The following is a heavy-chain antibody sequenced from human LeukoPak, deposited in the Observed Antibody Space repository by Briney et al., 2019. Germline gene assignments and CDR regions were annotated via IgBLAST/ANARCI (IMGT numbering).Heavy chain of an antibody. CDR1: GYSFNNYW. V-gene: IGHV5-51*01. J-gene: IGHJ4*02. CDR2: IYPADSDI. CDR3: ATSGYCSINICYPRLDY. D-gene: IGHD5-12*01. Sequence: GESLKISCKGSGYSFNNYWIGWVRQTPEKGLEWMGVIYPADSDIRYSPSFQGQVTISADKSISTVYLQWSSLKASDTAMYYCATSGYCSINICYPRLDYWGQGTLVTVSS.